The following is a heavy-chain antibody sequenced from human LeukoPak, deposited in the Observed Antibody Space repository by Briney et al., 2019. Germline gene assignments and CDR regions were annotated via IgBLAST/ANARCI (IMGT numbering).Heavy chain of an antibody. Sequence: SETLSLTCTVSGGSISSYYWCWMRQPPGGGLGWIGYIYYSGSTNYNPSLKSRVTISVDTSKNQFSLKLSSVTAADTAVYYCARAGWELLYSFDCWGQGTLVTVSS. CDR2: IYYSGST. CDR1: GGSISSYY. J-gene: IGHJ4*02. D-gene: IGHD1-26*01. CDR3: ARAGWELLYSFDC. V-gene: IGHV4-59*01.